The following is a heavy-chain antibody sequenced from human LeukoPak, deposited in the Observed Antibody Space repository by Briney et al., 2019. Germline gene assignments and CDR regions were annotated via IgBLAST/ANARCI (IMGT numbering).Heavy chain of an antibody. D-gene: IGHD4-23*01. Sequence: GASVKVSCKASGYTFTGYYMHWVRQAPGQGLEWMGWINPNSGGTNYAQKFQGRVTMTRDTSISTAYMELSRLRSDDTAVYYCARDDPTTVVTRGFDYWGQGTLVTVSS. CDR1: GYTFTGYY. J-gene: IGHJ4*02. CDR2: INPNSGGT. CDR3: ARDDPTTVVTRGFDY. V-gene: IGHV1-2*02.